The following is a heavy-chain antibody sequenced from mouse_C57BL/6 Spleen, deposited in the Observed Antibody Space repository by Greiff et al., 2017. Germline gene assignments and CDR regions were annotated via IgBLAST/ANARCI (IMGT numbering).Heavy chain of an antibody. J-gene: IGHJ3*01. CDR1: GYTFTDYY. V-gene: IGHV1-26*01. CDR2: INPNNGGT. D-gene: IGHD2-5*01. CDR3: ARGDYSNYGAY. Sequence: VQLQQSGPELVKPGASVKISCKASGYTFTDYYMNWVKQSHGKSLEWIGDINPNNGGTSYNQKFKGKATLTVDKSSSTAYMELRSLTSEDSAVYYCARGDYSNYGAYWGQGTLVTVSA.